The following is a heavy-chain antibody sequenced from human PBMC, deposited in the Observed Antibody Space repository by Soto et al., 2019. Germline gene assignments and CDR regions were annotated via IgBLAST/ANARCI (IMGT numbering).Heavy chain of an antibody. CDR1: GFTFSSYG. V-gene: IGHV3-30*18. J-gene: IGHJ4*02. CDR3: AKAGAILRGYFGYFDY. CDR2: ISYDGSNK. D-gene: IGHD4-17*01. Sequence: QVQLVESGGGVVQPGRSLRLSCAASGFTFSSYGMHWVRQAPGNGLEWVAVISYDGSNKYYADSVKGRFTISRDNSKNTLYLQMNSLRAEDTAVYYCAKAGAILRGYFGYFDYWGQGTLVTVSS.